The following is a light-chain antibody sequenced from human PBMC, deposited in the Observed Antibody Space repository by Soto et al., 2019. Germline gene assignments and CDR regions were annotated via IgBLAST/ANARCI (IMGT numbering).Light chain of an antibody. CDR2: AAS. V-gene: IGKV1-9*01. Sequence: DIQLTQFPSFLSASVRDRVTVTFRARQDISDYLAWYQQRPRKAPKLLIYAASTLQSGVPSSFSGSGSAIEFPLTLSSLQPDDAATCYCQQYNRHPLAFGGGTKVDLK. CDR3: QQYNRHPLA. J-gene: IGKJ4*01. CDR1: QDISDY.